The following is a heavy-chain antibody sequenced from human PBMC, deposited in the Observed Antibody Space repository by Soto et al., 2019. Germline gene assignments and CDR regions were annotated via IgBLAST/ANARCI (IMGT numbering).Heavy chain of an antibody. J-gene: IGHJ5*02. CDR1: GFTFSSYA. D-gene: IGHD3-3*01. CDR3: AKDWAQGTIFGVVIIGDNWFDP. CDR2: ISGSGGST. V-gene: IGHV3-23*01. Sequence: GGSLRLSCAASGFTFSSYAMSWVRQAPGKGLEWVSAISGSGGSTYYADSVKGRFTISRDNSKNTLYLQMNSLRAEDTAVYYCAKDWAQGTIFGVVIIGDNWFDPWGQGTLVTVSS.